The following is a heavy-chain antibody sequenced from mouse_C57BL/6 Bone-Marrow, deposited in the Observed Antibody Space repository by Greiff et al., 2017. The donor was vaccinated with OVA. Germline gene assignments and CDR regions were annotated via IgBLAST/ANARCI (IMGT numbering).Heavy chain of an antibody. CDR2: IYTGDGDT. J-gene: IGHJ3*01. CDR1: GYAFSSYW. Sequence: QVQLKESGAELVKPGASVKISCKASGYAFSSYWMNWVKQRPGKGLEWIGQIYTGDGDTNYNGKFKGKATLTADKSSSTAYMQLSSLTSEDSAVYFCARGGIYYGSSYRGFAYWGQGTLVTVSA. CDR3: ARGGIYYGSSYRGFAY. V-gene: IGHV1-80*01. D-gene: IGHD1-1*01.